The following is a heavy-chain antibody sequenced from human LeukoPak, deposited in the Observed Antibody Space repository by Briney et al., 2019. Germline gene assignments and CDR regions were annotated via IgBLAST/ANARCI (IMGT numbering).Heavy chain of an antibody. Sequence: PGGSLRLSCAASRFTFSDCYMVWIRQAPGKGLEWVSYISNSGSSTKYADSVKGRFTISRDNAKNSLSLQMNSVRPEDTAVYYCARADRTSWFDYWGQGTLVTVSS. CDR2: ISNSGSST. CDR1: RFTFSDCY. J-gene: IGHJ4*02. D-gene: IGHD2-2*01. V-gene: IGHV3-11*05. CDR3: ARADRTSWFDY.